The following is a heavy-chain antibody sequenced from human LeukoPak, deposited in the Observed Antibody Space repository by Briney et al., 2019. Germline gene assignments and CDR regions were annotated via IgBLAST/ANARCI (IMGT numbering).Heavy chain of an antibody. V-gene: IGHV1-2*04. CDR2: INPNSGGT. CDR3: AREYRFWSGSYYYYYGMDV. J-gene: IGHJ6*02. Sequence: RASVKVSCKASGYTFTGYYMHWVRQAPGQGLEWMGWINPNSGGTNYAQKFQGWVTMTRDTSTSTAYMELRSLRSDDTAVYYCAREYRFWSGSYYYYYGMDVWGQGTTVTVSS. CDR1: GYTFTGYY. D-gene: IGHD3-3*01.